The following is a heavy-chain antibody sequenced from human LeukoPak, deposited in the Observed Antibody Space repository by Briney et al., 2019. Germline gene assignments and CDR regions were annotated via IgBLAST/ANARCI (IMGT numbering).Heavy chain of an antibody. Sequence: SETLSLTCAVSGYSISSGYYRGCIRQPPGKGLGWIETIYHSGTTYYNPSLKCRVTISVHTSRNQFSLKPSSVTAADTAAYYCARRYYYGEPFDYWGQGTLVSVRS. CDR1: GYSISSGYY. V-gene: IGHV4-38-2*01. J-gene: IGHJ4*02. CDR2: IYHSGTT. CDR3: ARRYYYGEPFDY. D-gene: IGHD3-10*01.